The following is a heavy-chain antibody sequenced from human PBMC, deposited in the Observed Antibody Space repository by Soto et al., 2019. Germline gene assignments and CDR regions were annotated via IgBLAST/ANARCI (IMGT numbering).Heavy chain of an antibody. D-gene: IGHD4-17*01. CDR2: IYYSGST. CDR1: GGSTSSSSYY. J-gene: IGHJ3*02. Sequence: SETLSLTCTVSGGSTSSSSYYWGWIRQPPGKGLEWIGSIYYSGSTYYNPSLKSRVTISVDTSKNQFSLKLSSVTAADTAVYYCARRPAYGDDRDDALDIWGQGTMGTVSS. CDR3: ARRPAYGDDRDDALDI. V-gene: IGHV4-39*01.